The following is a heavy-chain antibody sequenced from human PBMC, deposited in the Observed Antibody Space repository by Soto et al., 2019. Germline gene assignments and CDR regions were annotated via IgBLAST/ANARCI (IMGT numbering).Heavy chain of an antibody. D-gene: IGHD3-3*01. Sequence: QITLKESGPPLVKPTQTLTLTCTFSGFSLSTSGVGVGWIRQPPGKALEWLALIYWDDDKRYSPSLKSRLTITKDTSKNQVVLTMTNMDPVDTATYYCAHSPGYDFWSGYYEGRTFDYWGQGTLVTVSS. J-gene: IGHJ4*02. CDR2: IYWDDDK. CDR3: AHSPGYDFWSGYYEGRTFDY. CDR1: GFSLSTSGVG. V-gene: IGHV2-5*02.